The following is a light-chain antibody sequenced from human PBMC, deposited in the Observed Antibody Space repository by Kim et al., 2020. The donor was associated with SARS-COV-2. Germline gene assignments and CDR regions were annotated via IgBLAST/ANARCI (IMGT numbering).Light chain of an antibody. CDR3: QAWDSSSDHPV. Sequence: SYELTQPPSLSVAPGMTARITCGGNNIGRKSVHWYQHKPGQAPVVVIYYDSDRPSGIPERFSGSNSGNTATLTIIRVGAGDEADYYCQAWDSSSDHPVFG. V-gene: IGLV3-21*04. J-gene: IGLJ1*01. CDR1: NIGRKS. CDR2: YDS.